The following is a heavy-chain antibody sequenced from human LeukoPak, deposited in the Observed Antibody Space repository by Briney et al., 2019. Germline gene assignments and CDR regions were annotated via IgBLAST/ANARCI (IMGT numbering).Heavy chain of an antibody. CDR1: GFTFSSYS. Sequence: GGSLRLSCAASGFTFSSYSMNWVRQAPGKGLEWVANIKQDGGEKWYADSVKGRFTIFRDNAKNSVTLQMDSLRADDTAVYYCTRMAWRSRPFDYWGQATLVTVSS. CDR2: IKQDGGEK. V-gene: IGHV3-7*01. J-gene: IGHJ4*02. CDR3: TRMAWRSRPFDY. D-gene: IGHD2-2*01.